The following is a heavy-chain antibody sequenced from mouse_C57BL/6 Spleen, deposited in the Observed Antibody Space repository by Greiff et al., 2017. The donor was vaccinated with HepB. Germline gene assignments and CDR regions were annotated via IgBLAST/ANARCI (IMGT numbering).Heavy chain of an antibody. D-gene: IGHD1-1*01. J-gene: IGHJ1*03. CDR1: GYSITSGYY. CDR3: ARADYYGSRGYFDV. V-gene: IGHV3-6*01. CDR2: ISYDGSN. Sequence: EVQLKESGPGLVKPSQSLSLTCSVTGYSITSGYYWNWIRQFPGNKLEWMGYISYDGSNNYNPSLKNRISITRDTSKNQFFLKLNSVTTEDTATYYCARADYYGSRGYFDVWGTGTTVTVSS.